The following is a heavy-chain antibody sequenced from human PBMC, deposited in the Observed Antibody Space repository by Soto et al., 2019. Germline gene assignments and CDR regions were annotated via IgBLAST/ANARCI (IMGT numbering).Heavy chain of an antibody. CDR2: IYHSGST. V-gene: IGHV4-4*02. D-gene: IGHD2-21*01. CDR1: GGSISSSNW. CDR3: ARGPPVMPPYYFDY. J-gene: IGHJ4*02. Sequence: PSETLSLTCAVSGGSISSSNWWSWVRQPPGKGLEWIGEIYHSGSTNYNPSLKSRVTISVDKSKNQFSLKLSSVTAADTAVYYCARGPPVMPPYYFDYWGQGTLVTVSS.